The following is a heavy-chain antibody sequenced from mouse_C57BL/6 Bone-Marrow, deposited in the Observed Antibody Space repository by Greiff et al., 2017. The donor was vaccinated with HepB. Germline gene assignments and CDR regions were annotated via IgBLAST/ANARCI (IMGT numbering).Heavy chain of an antibody. D-gene: IGHD2-2*01. CDR2: IYPGSGST. Sequence: QVHVKQPGAELVKPGASVKMSCKASGYTFTSYWITWVKQRPGQGLEWIGDIYPGSGSTNYNEKFKSKATLTVDTSSSTAYMQLSSLTSEDSAVYYCARGVTTRFAYWGQGTLVTVSA. CDR1: GYTFTSYW. J-gene: IGHJ3*01. V-gene: IGHV1-55*01. CDR3: ARGVTTRFAY.